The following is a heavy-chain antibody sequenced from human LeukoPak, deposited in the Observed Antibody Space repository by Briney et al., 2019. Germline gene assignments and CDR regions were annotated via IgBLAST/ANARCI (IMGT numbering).Heavy chain of an antibody. V-gene: IGHV1-2*02. Sequence: ASVTVSFTGSGYTFTDYYMHWVRQAPGQVLEWMGCTNPNSGRTTYAQMFQGRVTMTRDTSISTASLELSRLRSDDTAVYYCARASFDHWGQGTLVTVSS. J-gene: IGHJ5*02. CDR1: GYTFTDYY. CDR3: ARASFDH. CDR2: TNPNSGRT.